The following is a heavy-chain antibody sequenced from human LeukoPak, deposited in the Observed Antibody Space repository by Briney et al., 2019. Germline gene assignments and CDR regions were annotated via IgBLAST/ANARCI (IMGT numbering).Heavy chain of an antibody. Sequence: GSLRLSCAASGFTFSSYAMSWVRQAPGKGLEWVSAISGSGGSTYYADSAKGRFTISRDNAKNSLYLQMNSLRAEDTALYHCARGGVSSSSIPYFDYWGQGTLVTVSS. J-gene: IGHJ4*02. CDR1: GFTFSSYA. CDR3: ARGGVSSSSIPYFDY. CDR2: ISGSGGST. D-gene: IGHD6-6*01. V-gene: IGHV3-23*01.